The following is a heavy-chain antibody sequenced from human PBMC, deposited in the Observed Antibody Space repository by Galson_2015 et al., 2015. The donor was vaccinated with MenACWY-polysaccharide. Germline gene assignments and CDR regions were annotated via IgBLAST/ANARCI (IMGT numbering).Heavy chain of an antibody. CDR3: ARVRVIRGSSYFDY. Sequence: SLRLSCAGSGFTFSNFWMSWVRQAPGKGLEWVANIKQDGGEKYYVDSVKGRFTISRDNAKNSLYLQMNSLRAEDTAIYYCARVRVIRGSSYFDYWGQGTLVTVSS. D-gene: IGHD6-6*01. CDR2: IKQDGGEK. J-gene: IGHJ4*02. CDR1: GFTFSNFW. V-gene: IGHV3-7*01.